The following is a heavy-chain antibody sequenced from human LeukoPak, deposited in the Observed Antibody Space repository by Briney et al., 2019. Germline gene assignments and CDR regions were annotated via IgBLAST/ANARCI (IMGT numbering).Heavy chain of an antibody. CDR1: GGTFSSYA. J-gene: IGHJ5*02. V-gene: IGHV1-46*01. CDR2: INPSGGST. D-gene: IGHD4-23*01. Sequence: GASVKVSCKASGGTFSSYAISWVRQAPGQGLEWMGIINPSGGSTSYAQKFQGRVTMTRDVSTSTDYMELSSLRSEDTAVYYCARDNSVEDTAWWFDPWGQGTLVTVSS. CDR3: ARDNSVEDTAWWFDP.